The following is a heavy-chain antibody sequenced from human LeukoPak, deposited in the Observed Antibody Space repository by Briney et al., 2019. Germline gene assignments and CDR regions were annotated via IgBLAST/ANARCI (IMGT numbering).Heavy chain of an antibody. CDR2: IKSISDGATT. CDR1: GLSVSDAW. Sequence: GGSLRLSCAAFGLSVSDAWMSWVRQAPGKGLEWVGRIKSISDGATTDYAASVKGRLTISRDASKNTLYLQMNSLKTEDSGVYYCTGPPDWGQGTLVTVSS. J-gene: IGHJ4*02. CDR3: TGPPD. V-gene: IGHV3-15*01.